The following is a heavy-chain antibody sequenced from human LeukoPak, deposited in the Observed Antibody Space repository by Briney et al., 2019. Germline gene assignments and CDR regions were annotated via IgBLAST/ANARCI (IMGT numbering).Heavy chain of an antibody. CDR3: ASPSLTTVDYFDY. D-gene: IGHD4-11*01. V-gene: IGHV3-48*02. Sequence: QPGGSLRLSCAASGFTFSSYTMNWVRQAPGKGLEWVSYISSSSTTIYYADSVKGRFTISRDNAKNSVYLQMNSLRDEDTAVYYCASPSLTTVDYFDYWGQGTLVTVSS. CDR1: GFTFSSYT. J-gene: IGHJ4*02. CDR2: ISSSSTTI.